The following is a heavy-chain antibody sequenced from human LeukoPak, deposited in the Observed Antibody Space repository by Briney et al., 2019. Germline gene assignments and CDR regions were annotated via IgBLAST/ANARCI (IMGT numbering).Heavy chain of an antibody. CDR3: AKAAYSSSWNYYYYYMDV. Sequence: PGGSLRLSCAASGFTFSSYAMSWVRQAPGKGLEWVSAISGSGGSTYYADSVRGRFTISRDNPKNTLYLQMNSLRAEDTAVYYCAKAAYSSSWNYYYYYMDVWGKGTTVTVSS. V-gene: IGHV3-23*01. CDR1: GFTFSSYA. J-gene: IGHJ6*03. CDR2: ISGSGGST. D-gene: IGHD6-13*01.